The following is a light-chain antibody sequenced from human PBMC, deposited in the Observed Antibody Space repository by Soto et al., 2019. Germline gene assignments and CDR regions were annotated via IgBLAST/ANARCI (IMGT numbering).Light chain of an antibody. CDR1: QGISSY. CDR3: QQLNSYLST. Sequence: DIQLTQSPSFLSASVGDGVTITCRASQGISSYLAWYQQKPGKAPKLLIYAASTLQSGVPSRFSGSGSGTEFTLTISSLQPEDFATYYCQQLNSYLSTFGQGTKLEIK. CDR2: AAS. V-gene: IGKV1-9*01. J-gene: IGKJ2*02.